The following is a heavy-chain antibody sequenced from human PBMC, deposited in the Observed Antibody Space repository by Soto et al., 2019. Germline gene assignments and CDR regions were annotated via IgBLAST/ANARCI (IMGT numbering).Heavy chain of an antibody. Sequence: SQTLSLTCVISGDSVSSNSAAWNWIRQSPSRGLEWLGRTYYRSKWYNDYAVSVKSRITINPDTSKNQFSLQLNSVTPEDTAVDQCARDSVIAEDPVLYYYYGMGVWGQGSTVTVSS. D-gene: IGHD2-15*01. J-gene: IGHJ6*02. CDR3: ARDSVIAEDPVLYYYYGMGV. CDR1: GDSVSSNSAA. CDR2: TYYRSKWYN. V-gene: IGHV6-1*01.